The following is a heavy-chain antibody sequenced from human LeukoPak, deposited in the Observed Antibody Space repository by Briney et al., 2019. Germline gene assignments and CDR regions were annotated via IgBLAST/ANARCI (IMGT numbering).Heavy chain of an antibody. CDR2: IYSGGST. CDR3: AAAYGSGRVGLDY. Sequence: GGSLRLSCAASGSTVSSNYMSWVRQAPGKGLEWVSVIYSGGSTYYADSVKGRFTISRDNSKNTLYLQMNSLRAEDTAVYYCAAAYGSGRVGLDYWGQGTLVTVSS. V-gene: IGHV3-53*01. CDR1: GSTVSSNY. J-gene: IGHJ4*02. D-gene: IGHD3-10*01.